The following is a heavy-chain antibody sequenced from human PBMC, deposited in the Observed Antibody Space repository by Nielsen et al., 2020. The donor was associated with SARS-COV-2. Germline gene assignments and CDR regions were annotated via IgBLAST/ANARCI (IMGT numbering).Heavy chain of an antibody. Sequence: SVKVSCKASGGTFSSYAISWVRQAPGQGLEWMGGIIPIFGTANYAQKFQGRVTMTRDTSISTAYMELSRLRSDDTVVYYCARGSITYSSSWPYFDYWGQGTLVTVSS. CDR2: IIPIFGTA. V-gene: IGHV1-69*05. D-gene: IGHD6-13*01. CDR3: ARGSITYSSSWPYFDY. CDR1: GGTFSSYA. J-gene: IGHJ4*02.